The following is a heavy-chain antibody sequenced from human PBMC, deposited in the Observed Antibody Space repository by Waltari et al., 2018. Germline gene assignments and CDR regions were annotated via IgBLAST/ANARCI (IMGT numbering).Heavy chain of an antibody. V-gene: IGHV1-18*04. J-gene: IGHJ4*02. CDR1: GYTFTAYA. D-gene: IGHD3-3*01. Sequence: QIQLIQSGVEMKKPGASVRVSCTTSGYTFTAYAVNCVRQAPGQGLEWMGWGSTDQGKTQDEWRFQDRVTMTRDTSTKTAFLDIRALKPDDTAVYYCARGGRDIGLGVVLPSALDHWGQGTFVYVSS. CDR2: GSTDQGKT. CDR3: ARGGRDIGLGVVLPSALDH.